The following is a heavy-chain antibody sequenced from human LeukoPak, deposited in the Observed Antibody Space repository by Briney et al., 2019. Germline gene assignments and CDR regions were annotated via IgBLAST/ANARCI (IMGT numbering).Heavy chain of an antibody. CDR3: ARERNWNYGGRDY. CDR2: ISYDGSNK. CDR1: GFPFSSYV. J-gene: IGHJ4*02. Sequence: GRSLRLPCAASGFPFSSYVMHWVRPAPGKGLEWMAVISYDGSNKYYADSVKGRFTISKDNSKKTLYLQMNSLRAEDTAVYYCARERNWNYGGRDYWGQGTLVTVSS. D-gene: IGHD1-7*01. V-gene: IGHV3-30-3*01.